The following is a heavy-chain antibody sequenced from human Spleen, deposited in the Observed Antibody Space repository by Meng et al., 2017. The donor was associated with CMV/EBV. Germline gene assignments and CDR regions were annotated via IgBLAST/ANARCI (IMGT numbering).Heavy chain of an antibody. Sequence: GESLKISCAASGFTFSSYSMNWVRQAPGKGLEWVSYISSSSSTIYYADSVKGRFTISRDNAKNSLYLQMNSLRAEDTAVYYCARDAGILELDFDIWGQGTMVTVSS. V-gene: IGHV3-48*04. J-gene: IGHJ3*02. CDR2: ISSSSSTI. CDR1: GFTFSSYS. CDR3: ARDAGILELDFDI. D-gene: IGHD3-3*01.